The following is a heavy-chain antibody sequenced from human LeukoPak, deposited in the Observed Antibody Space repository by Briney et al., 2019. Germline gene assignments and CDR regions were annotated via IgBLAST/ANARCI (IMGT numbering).Heavy chain of an antibody. J-gene: IGHJ4*02. CDR1: GFTFSSFP. Sequence: GGSLRLSCAASGFTFSSFPMGWVRQPPGKGLEWVSSISDSGGSPNYADSVKGWFTISRDNSRNTLYLQMNSLRAEDTAEYYCAKGANNGPYYFDYWGQGTLVSVSS. CDR2: ISDSGGSP. CDR3: AKGANNGPYYFDY. V-gene: IGHV3-23*01. D-gene: IGHD2-8*01.